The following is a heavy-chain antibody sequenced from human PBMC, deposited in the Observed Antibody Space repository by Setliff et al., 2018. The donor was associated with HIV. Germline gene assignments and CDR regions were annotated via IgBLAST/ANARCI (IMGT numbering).Heavy chain of an antibody. J-gene: IGHJ4*02. CDR1: GFTFSSYA. D-gene: IGHD5-12*01. CDR3: ARDSWAPGAYDGAIDY. Sequence: LRLSCVASGFTFSSYAMSWVRQAPGKGLEWVLTITNSARSTHSADSVKGRFTISRDNSKNTLYLQMNSLRSDDAAVYFCARDSWAPGAYDGAIDYWGQGTLVTVSS. V-gene: IGHV3-23*01. CDR2: ITNSARST.